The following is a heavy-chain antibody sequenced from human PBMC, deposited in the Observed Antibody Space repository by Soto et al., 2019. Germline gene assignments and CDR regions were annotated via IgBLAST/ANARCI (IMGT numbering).Heavy chain of an antibody. Sequence: ASVKVSCKASGYTFTSYDINWVRQATGQGIEWMGWMNPNSGNTGYAQKFQGRVTMTRNTSISTAYMELSSLRSEDTAVYYCARGRQSSSWYRDDYWGQGTLGTAPQ. D-gene: IGHD6-13*01. CDR1: GYTFTSYD. CDR2: MNPNSGNT. CDR3: ARGRQSSSWYRDDY. V-gene: IGHV1-8*01. J-gene: IGHJ4*02.